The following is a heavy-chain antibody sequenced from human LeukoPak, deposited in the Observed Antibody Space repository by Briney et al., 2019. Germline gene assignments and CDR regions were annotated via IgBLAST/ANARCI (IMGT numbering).Heavy chain of an antibody. V-gene: IGHV3-9*01. D-gene: IGHD3-22*01. CDR2: ISWNSGSI. CDR1: GFTFDDYA. CDR3: AKAYYYDSSGYPYFDY. Sequence: GGSLRLSCAASGFTFDDYAMHWVRQAPGKGLEWVSGISWNSGSIGCADSVKGRFTISRDNAKNSLYLQMNSLRAEDTALYYCAKAYYYDSSGYPYFDYWGQGTLATVSS. J-gene: IGHJ4*02.